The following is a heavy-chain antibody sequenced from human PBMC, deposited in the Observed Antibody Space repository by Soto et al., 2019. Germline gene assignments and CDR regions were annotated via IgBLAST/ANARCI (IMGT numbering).Heavy chain of an antibody. D-gene: IGHD5-18*01. J-gene: IGHJ4*02. V-gene: IGHV3-7*03. Sequence: GGSLRLSCAASGFTFSSYWMSWVRQAPGKGLEWVANIKQDGSEKYYVDSVKGRFTISRDNAKNSLYLQMNSLRAEDTAVYYCARENTKPGPGVTQYWGQGTLVTVSS. CDR3: ARENTKPGPGVTQY. CDR1: GFTFSSYW. CDR2: IKQDGSEK.